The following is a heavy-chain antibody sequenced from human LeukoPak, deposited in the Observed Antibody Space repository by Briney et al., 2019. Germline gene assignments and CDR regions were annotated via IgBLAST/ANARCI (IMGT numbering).Heavy chain of an antibody. CDR1: GYTFTSYG. D-gene: IGHD3-10*01. Sequence: GASVKVSCKASGYTFTSYGISWVRQAPGQGLEWMGWISAYNGNTNYAQKLQGRVTMTTDTSTSTAYMELRSLRSDDTAAYYCARDYYGSDAAYYYYGMDVWGQGTTVTISS. V-gene: IGHV1-18*01. CDR2: ISAYNGNT. CDR3: ARDYYGSDAAYYYYGMDV. J-gene: IGHJ6*02.